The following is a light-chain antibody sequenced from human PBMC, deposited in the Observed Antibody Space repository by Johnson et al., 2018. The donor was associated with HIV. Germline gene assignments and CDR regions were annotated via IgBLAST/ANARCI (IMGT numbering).Light chain of an antibody. CDR3: GTWDTSLSARYV. V-gene: IGLV1-51*01. CDR2: DNN. CDR1: GSNIGNNY. J-gene: IGLJ1*01. Sequence: QSVLTQPPSVSAAPGQKVTISCSGSGSNIGNNYVSWYQQLPGTAPKLLIYDNNKRPSRIPDRFSGSKSGTSATLGITGLQTGDEADYYCGTWDTSLSARYVFWCGTKVTVL.